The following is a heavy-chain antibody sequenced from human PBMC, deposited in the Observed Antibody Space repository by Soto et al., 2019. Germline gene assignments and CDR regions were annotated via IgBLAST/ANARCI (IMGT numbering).Heavy chain of an antibody. CDR1: GYTFTSYG. CDR2: ISAHNGNT. D-gene: IGHD1-1*01. CDR3: ARGRYGDY. J-gene: IGHJ4*02. V-gene: IGHV1-18*01. Sequence: QVRLVQSGPEVKKPGASVRVSCKASGYTFTSYGITWARQAPGQGLEWMGWISAHNGNTDYAQKLQGRVIVTRDTSTSTAYMELRSLRSDDTAVYYCARGRYGDYWGQGALVTVSS.